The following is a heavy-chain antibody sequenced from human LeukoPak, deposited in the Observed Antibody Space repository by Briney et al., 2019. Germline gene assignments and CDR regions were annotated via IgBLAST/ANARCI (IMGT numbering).Heavy chain of an antibody. V-gene: IGHV3-9*01. Sequence: GRSLRLSCAASGFTFDDYAMHWVRQAPGKGLEWVSGISWNSGSIGYADSVKGRFTISRDNAKNSLYLQMNSLRAEDTALYYCAKGACSGGSCCPNYWGQGTLVTVSS. CDR3: AKGACSGGSCCPNY. CDR2: ISWNSGSI. CDR1: GFTFDDYA. J-gene: IGHJ4*02. D-gene: IGHD2-15*01.